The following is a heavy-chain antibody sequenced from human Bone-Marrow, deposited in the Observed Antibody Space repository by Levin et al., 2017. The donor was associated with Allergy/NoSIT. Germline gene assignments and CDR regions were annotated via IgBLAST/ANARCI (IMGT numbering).Heavy chain of an antibody. CDR3: VRDLGGNSQLDY. D-gene: IGHD4-23*01. J-gene: IGHJ4*01. CDR1: GFTFSRFG. V-gene: IGHV3-30-3*01. CDR2: ASPDGSEK. Sequence: GGSLRLSCVGSGFTFSRFGIHWVRQTPAKGLESLGVASPDGSEKYYRASVKGRFTISRDNSKDTLYLQLSSLSVADTAVYYCVRDLGGNSQLDYWGRGSLVSVSS.